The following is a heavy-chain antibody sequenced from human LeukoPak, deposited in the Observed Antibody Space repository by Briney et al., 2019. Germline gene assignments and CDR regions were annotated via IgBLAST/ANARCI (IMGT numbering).Heavy chain of an antibody. CDR1: GFTFSSYG. Sequence: GRSLRLSCAASGFTFSSYGMHWVRQAPGKGLEWVAVISYDGSNKYYADPVKGRFTISRDNSKNTLYLQMNSLRAEDTAVYYCAKSSQWYSSGYYFDYWGQGTLVTVSS. J-gene: IGHJ4*02. V-gene: IGHV3-30*18. CDR3: AKSSQWYSSGYYFDY. D-gene: IGHD6-19*01. CDR2: ISYDGSNK.